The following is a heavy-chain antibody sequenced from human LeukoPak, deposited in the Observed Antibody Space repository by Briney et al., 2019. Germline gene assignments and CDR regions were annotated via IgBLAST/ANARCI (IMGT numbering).Heavy chain of an antibody. CDR3: ASYTAMVTRRFDY. D-gene: IGHD5-18*01. CDR2: IYHSGST. V-gene: IGHV4-30-2*02. J-gene: IGHJ4*02. Sequence: PSQTLSLTCAVSGGSISSGGYSWSWIRQPPGKGLEWIGYIYHSGSTNYNPSLKSRVTISVDTSKNQFSLKLSSVTAADTAVYYCASYTAMVTRRFDYWGQGTLVTVSS. CDR1: GGSISSGGYS.